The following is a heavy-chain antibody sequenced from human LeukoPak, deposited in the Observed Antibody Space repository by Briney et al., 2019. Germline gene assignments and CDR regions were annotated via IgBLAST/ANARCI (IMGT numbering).Heavy chain of an antibody. Sequence: GGSLRPSCAASGFTFSSYSMNWVRQAPGKGLEWGSSISSSSSYIYYADSVKGRFTISRDNAKNSLYLQMNSLRAEDTAVYYCARDPVDEGNDYWGQGTLVTVSS. CDR3: ARDPVDEGNDY. V-gene: IGHV3-21*01. J-gene: IGHJ4*02. CDR1: GFTFSSYS. D-gene: IGHD2-15*01. CDR2: ISSSSSYI.